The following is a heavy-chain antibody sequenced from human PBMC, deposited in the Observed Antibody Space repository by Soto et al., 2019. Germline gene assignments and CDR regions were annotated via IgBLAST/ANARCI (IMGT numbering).Heavy chain of an antibody. CDR2: IHYSGSI. CDR1: GGSISYEYYH. CDR3: ARLGSSSSWDYYYYGMDV. J-gene: IGHJ6*02. V-gene: IGHV4-30-4*08. D-gene: IGHD6-6*01. Sequence: SETLSLTCTVSGGSISYEYYHWTWIRQSPGKGLEWIGYIHYSGSIIYNPSLKSRVTISVDTSKNQFSLQLSSVTAADTAVYYCARLGSSSSWDYYYYGMDVWGQGTTVTVSS.